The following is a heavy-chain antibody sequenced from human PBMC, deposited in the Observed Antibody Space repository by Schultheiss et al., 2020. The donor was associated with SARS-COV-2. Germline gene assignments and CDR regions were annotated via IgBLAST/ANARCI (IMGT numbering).Heavy chain of an antibody. Sequence: SETLSLTCTVSGGSISSYYWSWIRQPAGKGLEWIGRIYTSGSTYYNPSLKSLVTISVDTSKNQFSLKLSSVTAADTAVYYCARGRDAPYYFDYWGQGTLVTVSS. J-gene: IGHJ4*02. V-gene: IGHV4-4*07. CDR1: GGSISSYY. CDR2: IYTSGST. CDR3: ARGRDAPYYFDY.